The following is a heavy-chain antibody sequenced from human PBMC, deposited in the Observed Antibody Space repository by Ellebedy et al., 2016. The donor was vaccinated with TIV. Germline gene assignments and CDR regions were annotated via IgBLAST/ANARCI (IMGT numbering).Heavy chain of an antibody. V-gene: IGHV3-11*01. CDR1: GFTFTDYY. Sequence: GESLKISCAASGFTFTDYYMSWIRQSPGKGVEWVSYISISGTTGYYADSVKGRFTISRDNAKNSLYLQMNSLRADDTAIYYCARDLYYGSGKMASSWGQGTLVTVSS. CDR2: ISISGTTG. D-gene: IGHD3-10*01. CDR3: ARDLYYGSGKMASS. J-gene: IGHJ1*01.